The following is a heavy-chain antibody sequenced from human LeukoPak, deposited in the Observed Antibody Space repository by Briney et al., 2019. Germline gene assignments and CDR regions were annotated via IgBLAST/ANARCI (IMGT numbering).Heavy chain of an antibody. CDR2: IRYDGSNK. J-gene: IGHJ5*02. D-gene: IGHD2-2*01. V-gene: IGHV3-30*02. Sequence: GGSLRLSCAASGFTFSSYGMHWVRQAPGKGLEWVAFIRYDGSNKYYADSVKGRFTISRDNSKSTLYLQMNSLRAEDTAVYYCAKDRYAPGRYCSSTTCFPFDPWGQGTLVTVSS. CDR3: AKDRYAPGRYCSSTTCFPFDP. CDR1: GFTFSSYG.